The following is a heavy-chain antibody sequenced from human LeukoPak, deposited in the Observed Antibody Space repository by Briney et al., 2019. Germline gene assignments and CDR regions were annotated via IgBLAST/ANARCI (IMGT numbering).Heavy chain of an antibody. D-gene: IGHD3-22*01. CDR1: GYTFTSYG. CDR2: ISAYNGNT. CDR3: ARASRTQGVGSSGYYDY. Sequence: ASVKVSCKASGYTFTSYGISWVRQAPGQGLEWMGWISAYNGNTNYAQKLQGRVTMTTDTSTSTAYMELRSLRSDDTAVYYCARASRTQGVGSSGYYDYWGQGTLVTVSS. J-gene: IGHJ4*02. V-gene: IGHV1-18*01.